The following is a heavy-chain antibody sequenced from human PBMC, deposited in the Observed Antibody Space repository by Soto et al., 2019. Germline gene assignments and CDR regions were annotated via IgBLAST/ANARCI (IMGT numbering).Heavy chain of an antibody. V-gene: IGHV3-23*01. Sequence: PGGSLRLSCAASGFTFSSYAMSWVRQAPGKGLEWVSAISGSGGSTYYADSVKGRFTISRDNSKNTLYLQMNSLRAEDTAVYYCAKGHVHYDILTGYISVFYFDYWGQGTLVTVSS. CDR3: AKGHVHYDILTGYISVFYFDY. CDR2: ISGSGGST. CDR1: GFTFSSYA. J-gene: IGHJ4*02. D-gene: IGHD3-9*01.